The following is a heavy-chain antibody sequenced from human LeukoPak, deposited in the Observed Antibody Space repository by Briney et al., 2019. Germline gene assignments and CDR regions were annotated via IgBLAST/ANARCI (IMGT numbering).Heavy chain of an antibody. CDR1: GFTVSSNY. CDR3: ARDQGGDLNFDY. CDR2: IYSGGST. J-gene: IGHJ4*02. V-gene: IGHV3-66*01. D-gene: IGHD2-21*01. Sequence: GGSLRLSCAASGFTVSSNYMSWVRQAPGKGLEWVSVIYSGGSTYYADSVKGRFTISRDNSKNTLYLQMNSLRAEDTAVYYCARDQGGDLNFDYWGQGTLVTVSS.